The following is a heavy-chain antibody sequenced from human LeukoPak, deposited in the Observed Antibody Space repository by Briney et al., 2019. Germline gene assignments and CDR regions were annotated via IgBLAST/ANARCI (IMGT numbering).Heavy chain of an antibody. J-gene: IGHJ4*02. V-gene: IGHV3-48*02. CDR3: ARGSGNEIDY. D-gene: IGHD1-14*01. CDR2: ISSSSSTI. CDR1: GFTISTYS. Sequence: GGSLSLSCAASGFTISTYSMNWVRQAPGKGLEWVSYISSSSSTIYYADSVKGRFTISRDNAKNSLYLQMNSLRDEDSAVYYCARGSGNEIDYWGQGTLVTVSS.